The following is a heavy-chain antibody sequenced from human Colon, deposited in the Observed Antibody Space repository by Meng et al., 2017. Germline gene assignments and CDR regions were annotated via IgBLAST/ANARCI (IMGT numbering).Heavy chain of an antibody. V-gene: IGHV1-18*01. D-gene: IGHD6-19*01. CDR1: GYTFTHHG. J-gene: IGHJ4*02. Sequence: QLPLVQSGAEVKKPGAQVRVSCKASGYTFTHHGISWIRQAPGQGLEWMGWISCYNGDTNYAQKLQGRVTMTTDTSTNTAYMDLRGLRSDDTAVYYCARDPSNTSGRYAYFDYWGQGTLVTVSS. CDR2: ISCYNGDT. CDR3: ARDPSNTSGRYAYFDY.